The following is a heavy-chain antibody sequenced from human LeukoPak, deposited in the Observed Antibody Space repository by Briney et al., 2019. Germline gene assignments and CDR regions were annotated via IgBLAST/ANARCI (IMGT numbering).Heavy chain of an antibody. D-gene: IGHD6-19*01. CDR3: GRDGSIAVAGTPTDH. CDR1: GFTFNKYA. CDR2: ISGNAGST. J-gene: IGHJ4*02. Sequence: GGSLRLSCVASGFTFNKYAMSWVRRAPGKGLDWVSTISGNAGSTYYADSVKGRFTISRDNSKNTLFLQMNSLRAEDTAIYYCGRDGSIAVAGTPTDHWGQGTLVTVSS. V-gene: IGHV3-23*01.